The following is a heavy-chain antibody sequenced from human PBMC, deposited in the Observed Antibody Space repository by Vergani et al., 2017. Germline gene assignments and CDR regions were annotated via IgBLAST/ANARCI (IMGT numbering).Heavy chain of an antibody. CDR3: AKGRYYECSGYYYRARGYLDY. CDR2: IRGSGGSP. Sequence: EVQLLESGGGLVQPGGSLRLSCAASGFTFSSYAMSWVRQAPGKGLEWVSAIRGSGGSPYYAAAVKGRFTISRDNSKNRVYLQMNSLRAEATAVCDWAKGRYYECSGYYYRARGYLDYWGQGTLVTVSS. J-gene: IGHJ4*02. CDR1: GFTFSSYA. V-gene: IGHV3-23*01. D-gene: IGHD3-22*01.